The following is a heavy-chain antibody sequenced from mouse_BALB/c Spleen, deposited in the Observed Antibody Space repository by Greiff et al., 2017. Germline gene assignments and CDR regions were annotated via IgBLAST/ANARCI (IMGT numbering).Heavy chain of an antibody. J-gene: IGHJ4*01. CDR3: TRDYAMDY. CDR2: IYPSDSYT. Sequence: VPLQQPGAELVRPGASVKLSCKASGYTFTSYWINWVKQRPGQGLEWIGNIYPSDSYTNYNQKFKDKATLTVDKSSSTAYMQLSSPTSEDSAVYYCTRDYAMDYWGQGTSVTVSS. V-gene: IGHV1-69*02. CDR1: GYTFTSYW.